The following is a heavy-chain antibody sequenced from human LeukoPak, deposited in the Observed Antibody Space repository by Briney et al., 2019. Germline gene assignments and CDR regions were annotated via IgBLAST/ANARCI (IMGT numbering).Heavy chain of an antibody. CDR1: GGSISSSSYY. Sequence: PSETLSLTCTVSGGSISSSSYYWGWIRQPPGKGLEWIGSIYYSGSTYYNPSLKSRVTISVDTSKNQFSLKLSSVTAADTAVYYCARQPKRGPVLRYFDLPRAFDIWGQGTMVTVSS. CDR2: IYYSGST. D-gene: IGHD3-9*01. CDR3: ARQPKRGPVLRYFDLPRAFDI. J-gene: IGHJ3*02. V-gene: IGHV4-39*01.